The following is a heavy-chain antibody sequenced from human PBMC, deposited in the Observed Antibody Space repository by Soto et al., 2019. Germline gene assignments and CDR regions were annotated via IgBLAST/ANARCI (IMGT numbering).Heavy chain of an antibody. D-gene: IGHD3-22*01. CDR3: ARDLSRGITMIALEIHY. Sequence: QVQLVESGGGVVQPGRSLRLSCAASGFTFSSYAIHWVRQAPGKGLELVAIISYDVSNKYYAESVKGRFTISRDNPKNTVHLQMSSLRTEDTAVYYGARDLSRGITMIALEIHYWGQGTLVTVSS. J-gene: IGHJ4*02. CDR1: GFTFSSYA. CDR2: ISYDVSNK. V-gene: IGHV3-30-3*01.